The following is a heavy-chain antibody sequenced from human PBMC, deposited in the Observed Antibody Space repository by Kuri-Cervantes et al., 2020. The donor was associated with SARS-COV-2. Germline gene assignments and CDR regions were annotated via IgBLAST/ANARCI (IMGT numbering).Heavy chain of an antibody. D-gene: IGHD3-16*01. CDR1: GFTCSSYG. Sequence: GESLKISCATGGFTCSSYGMHGVRQDRGKRLEWVAVISYDGSNKYYADSVKGRFIISRDNSKNTLYLQMNSLRAEDTAVYYCAKAHVQTTSGTHGYWCQGTLVTVSS. V-gene: IGHV3-30*18. J-gene: IGHJ4*02. CDR2: ISYDGSNK. CDR3: AKAHVQTTSGTHGY.